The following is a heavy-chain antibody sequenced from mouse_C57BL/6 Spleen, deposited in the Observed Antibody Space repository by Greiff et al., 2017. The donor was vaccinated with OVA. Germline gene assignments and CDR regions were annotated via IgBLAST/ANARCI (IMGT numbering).Heavy chain of an antibody. J-gene: IGHJ1*03. CDR2: IDPEDGET. V-gene: IGHV14-2*01. CDR3: ARKADYYGSSGWYFDV. Sequence: VQLKESGAELVKPGASVKLSCTASGFNIKDYYMHWVKQRTEQGLEWIGRIDPEDGETKYAPKFQGKATITADTSSNTAYLQLSSLTSEDTAVYYCARKADYYGSSGWYFDVWGTGTTVTVSS. CDR1: GFNIKDYY. D-gene: IGHD1-1*01.